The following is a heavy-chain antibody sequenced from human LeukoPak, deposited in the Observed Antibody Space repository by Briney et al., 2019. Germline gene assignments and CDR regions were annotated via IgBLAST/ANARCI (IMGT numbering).Heavy chain of an antibody. D-gene: IGHD2-8*01. CDR1: GFTFSDST. V-gene: IGHV3-49*03. Sequence: GGSLRLSCTGSGFTFSDSTMTWFRQAPGMGPEWVGFVRRKTYGGAALYAASVKGRFIITRDDSTSTAYLQMNNLKIEDTGVYYCTRGQGLYFWGRGTLVTVSS. J-gene: IGHJ2*01. CDR2: VRRKTYGGAA. CDR3: TRGQGLYF.